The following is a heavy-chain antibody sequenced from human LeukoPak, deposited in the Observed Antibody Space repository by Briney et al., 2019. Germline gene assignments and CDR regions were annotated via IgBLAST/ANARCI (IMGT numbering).Heavy chain of an antibody. D-gene: IGHD3-3*01. CDR3: ARRPYYDFWSGYSTQTYYFDY. J-gene: IGHJ4*02. CDR2: IYYSGST. V-gene: IGHV4-31*03. Sequence: SQTLSLTCTVSGGSISSGGYYWSWIRQHPGKGLEWIGYIYYSGSTYYSPSLKSRVTISVDTSKNQFSLKLSSVTAADTAVYYCARRPYYDFWSGYSTQTYYFDYWGQGTLVTVSS. CDR1: GGSISSGGYY.